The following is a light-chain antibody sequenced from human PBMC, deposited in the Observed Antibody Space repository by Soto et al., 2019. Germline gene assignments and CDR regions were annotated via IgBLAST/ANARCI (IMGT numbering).Light chain of an antibody. CDR2: RNI. CDR1: SSNIGSNY. V-gene: IGLV1-47*01. CDR3: SGWDDSLRGYI. Sequence: QAVVTQPPSASGTPGQGITISCSGSSSNIGSNYVYWYQQLPGTAPKLLIYRNIQRPSGVPDRFSGSKSGSTASLVISGLRSEDEADYFCSGWDDSLRGYIFGPGTKLTVL. J-gene: IGLJ1*01.